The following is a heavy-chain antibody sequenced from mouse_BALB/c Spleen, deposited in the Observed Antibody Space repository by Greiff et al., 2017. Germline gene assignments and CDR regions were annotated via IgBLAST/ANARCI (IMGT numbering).Heavy chain of an antibody. CDR3: ARWGGYDGYWYFDV. CDR2: ISSGSSTI. Sequence: EVNVVESGGGLVQPGGSRKLSCAASGFTFSSFGMHWVRQAPEKGLEWVAYISSGSSTIYYADTVKGRFTISRDNPKNTLFLQMTSLRSEDTAMYYCARWGGYDGYWYFDVWGAGTTVTVSS. V-gene: IGHV5-17*02. D-gene: IGHD2-2*01. J-gene: IGHJ1*01. CDR1: GFTFSSFG.